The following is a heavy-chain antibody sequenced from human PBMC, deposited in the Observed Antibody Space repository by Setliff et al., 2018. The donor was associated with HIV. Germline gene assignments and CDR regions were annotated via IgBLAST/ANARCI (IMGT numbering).Heavy chain of an antibody. CDR1: GGSISTYY. CDR2: IYFTGSS. J-gene: IGHJ3*01. D-gene: IGHD4-17*01. Sequence: SETLSLTCTVSGGSISTYYWSWIRQPPGKGLEWIGSIYFTGSSDNNPSLKSRVTLSVDTSKHQFSLKLSSVTAADTAVYYCARVQMAYAAFDVWGNGTMVTFSS. CDR3: ARVQMAYAAFDV. V-gene: IGHV4-59*01.